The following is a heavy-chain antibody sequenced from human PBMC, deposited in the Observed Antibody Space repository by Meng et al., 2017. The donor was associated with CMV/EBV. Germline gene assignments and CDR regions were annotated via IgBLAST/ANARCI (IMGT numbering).Heavy chain of an antibody. D-gene: IGHD3-3*01. CDR1: GYSFTSYW. J-gene: IGHJ4*02. CDR3: ARFRGATYYDFWSGYYSPYYFDY. V-gene: IGHV5-51*01. CDR2: TYPGDSDT. Sequence: KVSCKGSGYSFTSYWIGWVRQMPGKGLEWMGITYPGDSDTRYSPSFQGQVTISADKSISTAYLQWSSLKASDTAMYYCARFRGATYYDFWSGYYSPYYFDYWGQGTLVTVSS.